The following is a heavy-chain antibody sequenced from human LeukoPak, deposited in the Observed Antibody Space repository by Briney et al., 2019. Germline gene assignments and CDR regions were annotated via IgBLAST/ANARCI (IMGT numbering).Heavy chain of an antibody. Sequence: ASVKVSCKASGYTFTGYYMHWVRQAPGQGLEWMGWINPNSGGTNYAQKFQGRLTMTRDTSISTAYMELSRLRSDDTAVYYCASCGGSTSCYLDYWGQGTLVTVSS. J-gene: IGHJ4*02. D-gene: IGHD2-2*01. CDR1: GYTFTGYY. CDR3: ASCGGSTSCYLDY. V-gene: IGHV1-2*02. CDR2: INPNSGGT.